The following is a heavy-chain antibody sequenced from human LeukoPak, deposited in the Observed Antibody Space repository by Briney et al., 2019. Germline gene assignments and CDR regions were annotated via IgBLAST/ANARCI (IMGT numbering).Heavy chain of an antibody. Sequence: GGSLRLSCVASGLTVSSNYMSWVRQAPGEGLEWVSVIYSGGSTYYEDSVRGRFTISRDNSKNTLYLQMHTLGDEDTAVYYCACLEGEGYWGQGTLVTVFS. V-gene: IGHV3-66*01. CDR1: GLTVSSNY. CDR3: ACLEGEGY. CDR2: IYSGGST. J-gene: IGHJ4*02. D-gene: IGHD3-10*01.